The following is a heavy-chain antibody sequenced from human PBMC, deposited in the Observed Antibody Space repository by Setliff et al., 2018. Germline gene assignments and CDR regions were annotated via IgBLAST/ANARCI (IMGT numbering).Heavy chain of an antibody. Sequence: GASVKVSCKASGYTFTSYGVSWVRQAPGQGLEWMGWISTYTANTKYAQRFQGRVTMTTDTSTNTAYMELRSLRSDDTAVYYCVRDAGWQYDDYAGVYFPHWGQGTLVTVSS. J-gene: IGHJ1*01. V-gene: IGHV1-18*01. D-gene: IGHD4-17*01. CDR1: GYTFTSYG. CDR2: ISTYTANT. CDR3: VRDAGWQYDDYAGVYFPH.